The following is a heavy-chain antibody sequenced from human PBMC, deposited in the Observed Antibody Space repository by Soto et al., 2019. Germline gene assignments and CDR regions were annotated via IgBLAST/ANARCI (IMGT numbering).Heavy chain of an antibody. CDR3: AKGVPGIAVAGTGYFQH. CDR2: ISGSGDST. CDR1: GFTFSSYA. J-gene: IGHJ1*01. D-gene: IGHD6-19*01. Sequence: GGSLRLSCAASGFTFSSYAMSWLRQAPGKGLEWVSGISGSGDSTYYADSVKGRFTISRDNSKNTLYLQMNSLRAEDTAVYYCAKGVPGIAVAGTGYFQHWGQGTLVTVSS. V-gene: IGHV3-23*01.